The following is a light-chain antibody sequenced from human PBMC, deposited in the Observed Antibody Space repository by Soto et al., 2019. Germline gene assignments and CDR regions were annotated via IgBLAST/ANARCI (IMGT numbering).Light chain of an antibody. CDR1: SSNIGSNY. CDR2: RNN. V-gene: IGLV1-47*01. Sequence: QSVLTQPPSASGTPGQRVTISCSGSSSNIGSNYVYWYQQLPGTAPKLLIYRNNQRPSGVPDRFSGSKSGTSASLAISGLRSEDEADYYCAAWDDILSGYVFGTGTKVTDL. J-gene: IGLJ1*01. CDR3: AAWDDILSGYV.